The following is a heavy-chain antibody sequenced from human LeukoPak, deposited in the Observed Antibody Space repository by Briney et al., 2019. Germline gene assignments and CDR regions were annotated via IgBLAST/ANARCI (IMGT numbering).Heavy chain of an antibody. Sequence: GASVKVSCKASGYTFTSYGISWVRQAPRQGLEWMGIINPSGGSTSYAQKFQGRVTMTRDTSTSTVYMELSSLRSEDTAVYYCARDRVYPKKTIFGVAIHNWFDPWGQGTLVTVSS. CDR1: GYTFTSYG. V-gene: IGHV1-46*01. D-gene: IGHD3-3*01. CDR2: INPSGGST. CDR3: ARDRVYPKKTIFGVAIHNWFDP. J-gene: IGHJ5*02.